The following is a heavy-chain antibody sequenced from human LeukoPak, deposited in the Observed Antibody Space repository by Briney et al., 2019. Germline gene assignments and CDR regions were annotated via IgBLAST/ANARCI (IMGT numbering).Heavy chain of an antibody. J-gene: IGHJ4*02. CDR3: AREWVGATPRRCDY. Sequence: AASVKVSCKASGYTFTSYGISWVRQAPGQGLEWMGWISAYNGNSNYAQKLQGRVTMTTDTSTSTAYMELRSLRSDDTAVYYCAREWVGATPRRCDYWGQGTLVTVSS. D-gene: IGHD1-26*01. CDR2: ISAYNGNS. V-gene: IGHV1-18*01. CDR1: GYTFTSYG.